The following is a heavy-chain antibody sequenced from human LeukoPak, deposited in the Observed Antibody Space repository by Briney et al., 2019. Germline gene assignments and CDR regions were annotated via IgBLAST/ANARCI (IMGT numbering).Heavy chain of an antibody. CDR1: GYKLTNNW. Sequence: GESLKISCKISGYKLTNNWIGWVRQVPGKGLEWMGWISAYNGNTNYAQKLQGRVTMTTDTSTSTAYMELRSLRSDDTAVYYCARVGSSGGDWFDPWGQGTLVTVSS. D-gene: IGHD6-19*01. J-gene: IGHJ5*02. CDR3: ARVGSSGGDWFDP. V-gene: IGHV1-18*04. CDR2: ISAYNGNT.